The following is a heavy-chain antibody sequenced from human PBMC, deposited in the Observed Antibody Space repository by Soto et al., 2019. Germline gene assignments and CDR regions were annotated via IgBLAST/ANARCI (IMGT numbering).Heavy chain of an antibody. V-gene: IGHV3-11*06. CDR3: ARVPRTQGGLLDC. D-gene: IGHD3-16*01. CDR1: GFTSNDYY. Sequence: QVQLVESGGGLVKPGGSVRLSCVASGFTSNDYYMTWIRQAPGKGLEWLSYISGRGSYTNYADSVKGRFTISRDNAKNSLYLEMNSLRVEDTAVYYCARVPRTQGGLLDCWGQGTPVTVSS. J-gene: IGHJ4*02. CDR2: ISGRGSYT.